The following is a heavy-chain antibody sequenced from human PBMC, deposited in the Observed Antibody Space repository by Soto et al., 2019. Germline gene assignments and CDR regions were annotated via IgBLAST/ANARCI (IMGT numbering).Heavy chain of an antibody. D-gene: IGHD2-15*01. CDR1: GYTFTSYG. CDR3: AREVGYCSGGSCSRDYMDV. Sequence: QVQLVQSGAEVKKPGASVKVSCKASGYTFTSYGISWVRQAPGQGLEWMGWISAYNGNTNYAQKLQGRVTITTDTSTSTAYMELRSLRSDDTAVYYCAREVGYCSGGSCSRDYMDVWGKGTTVTVSS. CDR2: ISAYNGNT. J-gene: IGHJ6*03. V-gene: IGHV1-18*01.